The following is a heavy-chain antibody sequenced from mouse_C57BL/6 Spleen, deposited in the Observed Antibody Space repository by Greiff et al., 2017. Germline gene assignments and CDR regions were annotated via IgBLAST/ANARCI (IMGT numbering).Heavy chain of an antibody. CDR2: IDPETGGT. CDR1: GYTFTDYE. Sequence: VKLQESGAELVRPGASVTLSCKASGYTFTDYEMHWVKQTPVHGLEWIGAIDPETGGTAYNQKFKGKAILTADKSSSTAYMELRSLTSEDSAVYYCTRGYDGYYYAMDYWGQGTSVTVSS. J-gene: IGHJ4*01. D-gene: IGHD2-3*01. CDR3: TRGYDGYYYAMDY. V-gene: IGHV1-15*01.